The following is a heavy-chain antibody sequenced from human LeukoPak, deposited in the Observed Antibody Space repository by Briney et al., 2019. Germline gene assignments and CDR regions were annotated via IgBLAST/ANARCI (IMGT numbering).Heavy chain of an antibody. CDR1: GFTFSSYW. CDR2: INGDGSST. V-gene: IGHV3-74*01. Sequence: GGSLRLSCAASGFTFSSYWMHWVRQAPGKGLVWVSRINGDGSSTSYADFVKGRFTISRGNAKNTLYLQMNSLRAEDTAVYYCARVRYYDFWSGYYPFDPWGQGTLVTVSS. CDR3: ARVRYYDFWSGYYPFDP. J-gene: IGHJ5*02. D-gene: IGHD3-3*01.